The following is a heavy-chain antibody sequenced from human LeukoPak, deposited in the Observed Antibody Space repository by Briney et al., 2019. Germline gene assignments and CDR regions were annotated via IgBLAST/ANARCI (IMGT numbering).Heavy chain of an antibody. Sequence: GGSLRLSCAASGFSFSSSWMSWVRQAPGKGLEWVAHINLDGSDTYYVDSVKGRFTISRDNAKNSLFLQMDSLRAEDTAVYYCAKESGRIAVAGFAFDYWGQGTLVTVSS. D-gene: IGHD6-19*01. CDR2: INLDGSDT. CDR1: GFSFSSSW. J-gene: IGHJ4*02. V-gene: IGHV3-7*01. CDR3: AKESGRIAVAGFAFDY.